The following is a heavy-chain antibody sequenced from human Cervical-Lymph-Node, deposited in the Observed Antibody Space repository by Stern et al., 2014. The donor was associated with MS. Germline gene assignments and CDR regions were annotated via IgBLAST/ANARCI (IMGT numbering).Heavy chain of an antibody. CDR1: GYSFTSYW. D-gene: IGHD2-15*01. CDR2: IDPSYSYT. J-gene: IGHJ6*02. Sequence: EVQLVESGAEVKKPGESLRISCKGSGYSFTSYWISWVRQMPGKGLEWMGRIDPSYSYTNYSPSCQGHVTISADKSISTAYLQWSSLKASDTAMYYCARRWQLDYGMDVWGQGTTVTVSS. V-gene: IGHV5-10-1*03. CDR3: ARRWQLDYGMDV.